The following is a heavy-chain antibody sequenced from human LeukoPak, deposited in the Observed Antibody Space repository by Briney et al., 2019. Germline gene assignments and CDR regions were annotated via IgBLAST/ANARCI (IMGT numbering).Heavy chain of an antibody. V-gene: IGHV4-30-4*08. J-gene: IGHJ6*03. CDR1: GGSISSGDYY. D-gene: IGHD6-19*01. CDR3: ARVQWLARPDYYYYMDV. CDR2: IYYSGST. Sequence: SETLSLTCTVSGGSISSGDYYWSWIRQPPGKGLEWIGYIYYSGSTYYNPSLKSRVTISVDTSKNQFSLKLSSVTAADTAVYYRARVQWLARPDYYYYMDVWGKGTTVTVPS.